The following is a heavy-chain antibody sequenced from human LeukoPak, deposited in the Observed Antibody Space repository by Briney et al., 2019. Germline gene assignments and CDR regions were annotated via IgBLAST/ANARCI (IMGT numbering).Heavy chain of an antibody. Sequence: SETLSLTCAVSGDSISSGDYSWSWIRQPPGKGLEWIGYIYNSGTTNYNPSLKSRVTISVDTSKKQFSLKLRSVTAADTAVYYCARHEWGITNAFDIWGQGTMVTVSS. CDR2: IYNSGTT. CDR3: ARHEWGITNAFDI. J-gene: IGHJ3*02. V-gene: IGHV4-30-2*03. D-gene: IGHD1-14*01. CDR1: GDSISSGDYS.